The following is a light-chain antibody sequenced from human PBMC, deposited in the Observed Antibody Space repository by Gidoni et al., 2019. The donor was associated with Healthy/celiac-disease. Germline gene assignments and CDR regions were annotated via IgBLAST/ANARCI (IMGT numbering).Light chain of an antibody. CDR3: QQYNNWPWT. V-gene: IGKV3-15*01. CDR1: QSVSSN. Sequence: ENMQTPSPATLSVSSGERATLTCRASQSVSSNLAWYQQKPGQAPRLLIYGASTRATGIPARFSGSGSGTEFTLTISSLQPEDFAVYYCQQYNNWPWTFGQXTKVEIK. CDR2: GAS. J-gene: IGKJ1*01.